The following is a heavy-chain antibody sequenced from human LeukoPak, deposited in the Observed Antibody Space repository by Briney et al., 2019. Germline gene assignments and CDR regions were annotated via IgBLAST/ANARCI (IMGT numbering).Heavy chain of an antibody. D-gene: IGHD6-19*01. Sequence: PGRSLRLSCAGSRFTFRSYGMHWLRQAPGEGLQGVAVISYDGSNKYYADSVKGRFTISRDNSKNTLYLQMNSLRAEDAAVYYCAKSLYSSGGLGYWGQGTLVTVSS. J-gene: IGHJ4*02. CDR2: ISYDGSNK. CDR1: RFTFRSYG. V-gene: IGHV3-30*18. CDR3: AKSLYSSGGLGY.